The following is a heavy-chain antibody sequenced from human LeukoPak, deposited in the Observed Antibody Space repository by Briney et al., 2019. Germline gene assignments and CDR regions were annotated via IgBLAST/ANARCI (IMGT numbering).Heavy chain of an antibody. J-gene: IGHJ3*02. D-gene: IGHD6-6*01. CDR1: GGTFSSYA. Sequence: ASVKVSCKASGGTFSSYAISWVRQAPGQGLEWMGGIIPIFGTANYAQKFQGRVTITADESTSTAYMELSSLRSDDTAVYYCARGVYSSSFDAFDIWGQGTMVTVSS. CDR2: IIPIFGTA. V-gene: IGHV1-69*13. CDR3: ARGVYSSSFDAFDI.